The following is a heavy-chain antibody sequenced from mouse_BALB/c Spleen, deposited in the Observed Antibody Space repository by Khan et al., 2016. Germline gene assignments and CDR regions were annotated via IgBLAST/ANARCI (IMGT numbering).Heavy chain of an antibody. CDR1: GYAFTNCL. CDR2: INPGSGGT. Sequence: QVQLQQSGAELVRPGTSVKVSCKASGYAFTNCLIEWVKQRPGQGLEWIGVINPGSGGTNYNERFKGKATLTADNSSRTAYMQLSSQTSDDSAVYFCASQYGSSYVGFAYWVQGTLVTVSA. D-gene: IGHD1-1*01. J-gene: IGHJ3*01. CDR3: ASQYGSSYVGFAY. V-gene: IGHV1-54*01.